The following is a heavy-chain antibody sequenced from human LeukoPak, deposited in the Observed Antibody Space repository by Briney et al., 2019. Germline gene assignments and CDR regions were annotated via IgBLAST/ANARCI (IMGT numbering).Heavy chain of an antibody. J-gene: IGHJ4*02. CDR1: GGSISTGGYS. Sequence: PSQTLSLTCAVSGGSISTGGYSWSWIRQPPGKGLEWIGYIYHSGSTYSNTSLKSRVTISVARSKTQFSLKLSSVPAAETAVYYCARHCGGDCFFDYWGQGTLVTVSS. CDR3: ARHCGGDCFFDY. D-gene: IGHD2-21*01. CDR2: IYHSGST. V-gene: IGHV4-30-2*01.